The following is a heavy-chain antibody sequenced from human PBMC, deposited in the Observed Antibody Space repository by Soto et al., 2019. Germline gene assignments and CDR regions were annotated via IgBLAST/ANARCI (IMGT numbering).Heavy chain of an antibody. V-gene: IGHV1-8*01. Sequence: ASVKVSCKASGYTFTSYDINWVRQATGQGLEWMGWMNPNSGNTGYAQKFQGRVTMTRNTSISTAYMELSSLRSEDTAVYYCARYRYGSGNFDYWGQGTLVTVSS. CDR2: MNPNSGNT. D-gene: IGHD3-10*01. CDR1: GYTFTSYD. CDR3: ARYRYGSGNFDY. J-gene: IGHJ4*02.